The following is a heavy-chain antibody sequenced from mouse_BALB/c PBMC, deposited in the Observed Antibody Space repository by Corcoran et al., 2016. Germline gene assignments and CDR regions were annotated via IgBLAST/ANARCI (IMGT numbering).Heavy chain of an antibody. V-gene: IGHV1-9*01. Sequence: QVQLQQSGAELMKPGASVKISCKATGYTFSSYWIEWVKQRPGHGLEWIGEILPGSGSTNYNEKFKGKATFTADTSSNTAYMQLSSLTSEDSAVYYCARGGIIYSFGVWGAGTTVTVSS. CDR3: ARGGIIYSFGV. D-gene: IGHD2-1*01. CDR2: ILPGSGST. CDR1: GYTFSSYW. J-gene: IGHJ1*01.